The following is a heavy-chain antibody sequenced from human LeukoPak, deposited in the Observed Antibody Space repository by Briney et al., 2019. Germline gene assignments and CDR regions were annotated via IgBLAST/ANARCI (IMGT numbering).Heavy chain of an antibody. V-gene: IGHV5-51*01. CDR3: ARLTVAGVYNYYYGMDI. J-gene: IGHJ6*02. Sequence: PGESLKISCKGSEYRFTNYWIGWVRQMPGKGLEWMGIIYPVDSDTRYSPSFQGQVTISVDKSISTAYLQWSGLKASDTAIYYCARLTVAGVYNYYYGMDIWGQGTTVTVSS. CDR2: IYPVDSDT. D-gene: IGHD6-19*01. CDR1: EYRFTNYW.